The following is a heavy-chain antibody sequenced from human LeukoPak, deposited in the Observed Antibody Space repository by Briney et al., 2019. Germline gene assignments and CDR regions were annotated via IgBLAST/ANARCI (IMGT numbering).Heavy chain of an antibody. CDR3: ARDPLATVTTVTFDY. J-gene: IGHJ4*02. D-gene: IGHD4-17*01. CDR2: ISYDGSNK. Sequence: GGSLRLSCAASGFTFSSYAMHWVRQAPGKGLEWVAVISYDGSNKYYADSVKGRFTISRDNSKNTLYLQMNSLRAEDTAVYYCARDPLATVTTVTFDYWGQGTLVTVSS. V-gene: IGHV3-30-3*01. CDR1: GFTFSSYA.